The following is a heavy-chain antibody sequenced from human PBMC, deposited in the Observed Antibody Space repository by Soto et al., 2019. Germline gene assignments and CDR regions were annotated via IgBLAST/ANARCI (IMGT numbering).Heavy chain of an antibody. CDR3: AGRIAAAGPYYYYYGMDV. CDR2: IYYSGST. CDR1: DASISSSSYY. D-gene: IGHD6-13*01. Sequence: PSETLSLTCTVSDASISSSSYYWGSIRQPPGKGLEWIGSIYYSGSTYYNPSLKSRVTISVDTSKNQFSLKLSSVTAADTAVYYCAGRIAAAGPYYYYYGMDVWGQGTTVT. V-gene: IGHV4-39*01. J-gene: IGHJ6*02.